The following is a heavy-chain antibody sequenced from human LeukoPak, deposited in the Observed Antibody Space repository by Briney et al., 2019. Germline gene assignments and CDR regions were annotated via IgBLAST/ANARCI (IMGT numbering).Heavy chain of an antibody. D-gene: IGHD3-10*01. J-gene: IGHJ4*02. V-gene: IGHV3-48*03. Sequence: AGGSLRLSCAASGFTFSSYEMNWVRQAPGKGLEWVSYISSSGSTIYYADSVKGRFTISRDNAKNSLYLQMNSLRAEDTAVYYCATVLLWFGELLEGTFDYWGQGTLVTVSS. CDR2: ISSSGSTI. CDR3: ATVLLWFGELLEGTFDY. CDR1: GFTFSSYE.